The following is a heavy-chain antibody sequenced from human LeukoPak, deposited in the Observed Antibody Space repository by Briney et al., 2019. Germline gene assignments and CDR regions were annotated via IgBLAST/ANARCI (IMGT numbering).Heavy chain of an antibody. CDR1: GFTVSSNS. Sequence: GSLRLSCTVSGFTVSSNSMSWIRQPPGKGLEWIGEINHGGSTNYNPSLKSRVTISVDTSQKQSSLRLSSVTAADTAVYYCARGRYVTTRGGAAAGFLDYWGQGTLVTVST. V-gene: IGHV4-34*01. D-gene: IGHD6-13*01. J-gene: IGHJ4*02. CDR3: ARGRYVTTRGGAAAGFLDY. CDR2: INHGGST.